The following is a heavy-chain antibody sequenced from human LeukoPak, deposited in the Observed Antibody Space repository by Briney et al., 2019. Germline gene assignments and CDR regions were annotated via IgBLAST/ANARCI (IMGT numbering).Heavy chain of an antibody. CDR2: IKSKTDGGTT. CDR3: ATGIGREVPFDY. CDR1: GFTFSYAW. J-gene: IGHJ4*02. D-gene: IGHD3-10*01. Sequence: GGSLRLSCAASGFTFSYAWMHWVRQAPGKGLEWVGRIKSKTDGGTTEYAESVKGRFTISRDDSKNTLYLQVNSLKTEDTAVYYCATGIGREVPFDYWGQGTLVTVSS. V-gene: IGHV3-15*07.